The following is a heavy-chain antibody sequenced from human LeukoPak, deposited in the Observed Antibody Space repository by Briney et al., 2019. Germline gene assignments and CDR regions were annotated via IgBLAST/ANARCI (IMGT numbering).Heavy chain of an antibody. Sequence: GGSLRLSCTAPGFTFSSYAIHWIRQAPGKGLEWVAVISYDGSNKYYADSVKGRFTISRDNSKNTLYLQMNSLRAEDTAVYYCVAAMVRGAQPFDYWGQGTLVTVSS. D-gene: IGHD3-10*01. V-gene: IGHV3-30*19. CDR1: GFTFSSYA. CDR3: VAAMVRGAQPFDY. J-gene: IGHJ4*02. CDR2: ISYDGSNK.